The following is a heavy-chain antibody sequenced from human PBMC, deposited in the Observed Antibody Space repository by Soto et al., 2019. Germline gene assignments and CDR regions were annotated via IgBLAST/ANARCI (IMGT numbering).Heavy chain of an antibody. V-gene: IGHV1-69*01. D-gene: IGHD6-13*01. CDR1: GGTFSSYA. CDR3: ARDLAAAGKYYYYYYGMDV. CDR2: IIPIFGTA. Sequence: QVQLVQSGAEVKKPGSSVKVSCKASGGTFSSYAISWVRQAPGQGLEWMGGIIPIFGTANYAQKLQGRVTITADESTSTAYMELSSLRSEDTAVYYCARDLAAAGKYYYYYYGMDVWGQGTTVTVSS. J-gene: IGHJ6*02.